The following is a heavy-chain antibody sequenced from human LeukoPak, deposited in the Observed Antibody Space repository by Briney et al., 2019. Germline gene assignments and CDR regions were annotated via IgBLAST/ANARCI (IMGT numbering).Heavy chain of an antibody. J-gene: IGHJ3*02. CDR2: IYSGGST. CDR3: ARGGSYLSAFDI. Sequence: GGSLRLSCAASGFTVSSNCMSWVRQAPGKGLEWVSIIYSGGSTFYADSVKGRFTISRDNSKNTLYLQMNSLRAEDTAVYYCARGGSYLSAFDIWGQGTMVTVSS. V-gene: IGHV3-53*01. CDR1: GFTVSSNC. D-gene: IGHD1-26*01.